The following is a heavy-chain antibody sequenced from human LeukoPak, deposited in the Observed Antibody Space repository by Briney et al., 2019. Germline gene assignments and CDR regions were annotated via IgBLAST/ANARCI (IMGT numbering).Heavy chain of an antibody. D-gene: IGHD1-26*01. V-gene: IGHV5-51*01. J-gene: IGHJ4*02. CDR3: ARPVTGVSPSGAIDF. CDR2: IWPGGSDT. CDR1: GXTFTNSW. Sequence: GESLKISCKASGXTFTNSWIGWVRQKPGKGLEWMGIIWPGGSDTRYSPSFQGQVTISADKSITTAYLQWSSLKASDTATYYCARPVTGVSPSGAIDFWGQGTQVTVSS.